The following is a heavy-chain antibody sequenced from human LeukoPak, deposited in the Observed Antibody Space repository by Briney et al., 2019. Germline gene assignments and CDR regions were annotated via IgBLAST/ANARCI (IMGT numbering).Heavy chain of an antibody. D-gene: IGHD6-19*01. CDR2: ITTSSTYI. J-gene: IGHJ3*02. CDR1: GFTFTNYN. V-gene: IGHV3-21*01. Sequence: GGSLRLSCAASGFTFTNYNMNWVRRAPGKGLEWVSSITTSSTYIYYTDSVKGRFTISRDNAKNSLYLQMNNLRADDTAVYYCSGSGWTTDAFDIWGQGTMVTVSS. CDR3: SGSGWTTDAFDI.